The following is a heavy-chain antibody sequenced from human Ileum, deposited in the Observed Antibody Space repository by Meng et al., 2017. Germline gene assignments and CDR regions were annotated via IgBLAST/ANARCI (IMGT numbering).Heavy chain of an antibody. Sequence: EVQLLEAGGGFVQPGGSLRPSCPAFGLTFSSNGMSWVRQAPGKGLEWVSGLSGNSNTYYAESVMGRFAISRDNSKNTLYLQMNSLKAEDTAVYYCARGIGTHGRYYSDYWGQGTLVTVSS. CDR2: LSGNSNT. V-gene: IGHV3-23*03. CDR1: GLTFSSNG. J-gene: IGHJ4*02. CDR3: ARGIGTHGRYYSDY. D-gene: IGHD3-9*01.